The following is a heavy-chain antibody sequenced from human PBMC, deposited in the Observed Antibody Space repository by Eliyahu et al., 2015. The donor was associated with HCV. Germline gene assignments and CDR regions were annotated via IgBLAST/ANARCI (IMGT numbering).Heavy chain of an antibody. J-gene: IGHJ6*03. D-gene: IGHD3-10*01. CDR1: GGSFSGYY. Sequence: QVQLQQWGAGLLKPSETLSLTCAVYGGSFSGYYWSWIRQPPGKGLEWIGEINHSGSTNYNPSLKSRVTISVDTSKNQFSLKLSSVTAADTAVYYCARGRGNRAYYYYYYMDVWGKGTTVTVSS. CDR3: ARGRGNRAYYYYYYMDV. CDR2: INHSGST. V-gene: IGHV4-34*01.